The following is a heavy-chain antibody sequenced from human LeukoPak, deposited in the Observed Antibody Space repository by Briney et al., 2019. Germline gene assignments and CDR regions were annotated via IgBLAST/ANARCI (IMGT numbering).Heavy chain of an antibody. CDR3: AARGDPKYYDFWSGYGAGDY. V-gene: IGHV1-69*13. D-gene: IGHD3-3*01. CDR1: GGTFSSYA. Sequence: GASVKVSCKASGGTFSSYAISWVRQAPGQGLEWMGGIIPIFGTANYAQKFQGRVTITADESTSTAYMELSSLRSEDTAVYYCAARGDPKYYDFWSGYGAGDYWGQGTLVTVSS. CDR2: IIPIFGTA. J-gene: IGHJ4*02.